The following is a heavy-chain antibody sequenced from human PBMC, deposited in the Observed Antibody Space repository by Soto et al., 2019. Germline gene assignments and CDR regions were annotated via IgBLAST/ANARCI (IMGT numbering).Heavy chain of an antibody. Sequence: ASVKVSCKASGGTFSSYAISWVRQAPGQGLEWMGGIIPIFGTANYAQKFQGRVTITADESTSTAYMELSSLRSEDTAVYYCAVTYYYGSGSYYSAGSPPDYWGQGTLVTVSS. CDR3: AVTYYYGSGSYYSAGSPPDY. V-gene: IGHV1-69*13. CDR2: IIPIFGTA. J-gene: IGHJ4*02. D-gene: IGHD3-10*01. CDR1: GGTFSSYA.